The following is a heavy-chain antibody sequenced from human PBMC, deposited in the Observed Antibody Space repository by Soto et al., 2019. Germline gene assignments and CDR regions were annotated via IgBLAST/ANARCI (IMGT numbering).Heavy chain of an antibody. CDR3: ASDLVGASDSYGLDV. CDR2: IYPGDSDT. V-gene: IGHV5-51*01. J-gene: IGHJ6*02. D-gene: IGHD1-26*01. Sequence: VESLKISCKGSGYSFTSYWIGWVRQMPVKGLEWMGIIYPGDSDTRYSPSFQGQVTISADKSISTAYLQWSSLKASDTAMYYCASDLVGASDSYGLDVWGQGTPVTVSS. CDR1: GYSFTSYW.